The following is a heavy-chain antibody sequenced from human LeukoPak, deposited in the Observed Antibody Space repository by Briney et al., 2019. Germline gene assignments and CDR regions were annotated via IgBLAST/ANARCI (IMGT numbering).Heavy chain of an antibody. Sequence: SETLSLTCTVSGGSISSGDYYWSWIRQPPGKGLEWIGYIYYSGSTYYNPSLKSRVTISVDTSKNQFFLKLSSVTAADTAVYYCARDARYYGSGSYGGYWGQGTLVTVSS. D-gene: IGHD3-10*01. J-gene: IGHJ4*02. CDR2: IYYSGST. V-gene: IGHV4-30-4*01. CDR3: ARDARYYGSGSYGGY. CDR1: GGSISSGDYY.